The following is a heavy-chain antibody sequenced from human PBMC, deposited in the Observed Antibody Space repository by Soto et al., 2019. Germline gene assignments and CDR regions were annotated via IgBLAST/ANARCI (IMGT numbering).Heavy chain of an antibody. CDR3: AKEHGYSSSWFEFDY. V-gene: IGHV3-23*01. CDR2: ISGSGGST. CDR1: GFTFSSYA. Sequence: EVQLLESGGGLVQPGGSLRLSCAASGFTFSSYAMSWVRQAPGKGQEWVSAISGSGGSTDYADSVKGRFTISRDNSKNTLYLQMNSLRAEDTAVYYCAKEHGYSSSWFEFDYWGQGTLVTVSS. D-gene: IGHD6-13*01. J-gene: IGHJ4*02.